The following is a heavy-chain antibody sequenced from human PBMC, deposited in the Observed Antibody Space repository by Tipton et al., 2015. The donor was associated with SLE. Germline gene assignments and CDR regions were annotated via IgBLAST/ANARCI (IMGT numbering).Heavy chain of an antibody. J-gene: IGHJ1*01. CDR2: ISDGGGT. Sequence: TLSLTCTVSSGSISSHYWIWIRQPPGKGLEWLGYISDGGGTNYNPSLKSRLTISLDRSRNQFSLKRNSVTAADTAVYYCAQDFQSWGQGTPVIVSS. CDR1: SGSISSHY. CDR3: AQDFQS. V-gene: IGHV4-4*09.